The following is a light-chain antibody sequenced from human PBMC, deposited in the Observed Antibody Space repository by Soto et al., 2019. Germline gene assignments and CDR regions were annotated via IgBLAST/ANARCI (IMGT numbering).Light chain of an antibody. Sequence: QSALTQPPSVSGSPGQSVTISCTGTNSDVGSYNRVSWYQQPPGTAPKLIIYEVSNRPSGVPDRFSGSKSGNTASLTISGLQAEDEGDYYCSSFTSSTTRVFGGGTKLTVL. J-gene: IGLJ3*02. CDR2: EVS. CDR3: SSFTSSTTRV. V-gene: IGLV2-18*02. CDR1: NSDVGSYNR.